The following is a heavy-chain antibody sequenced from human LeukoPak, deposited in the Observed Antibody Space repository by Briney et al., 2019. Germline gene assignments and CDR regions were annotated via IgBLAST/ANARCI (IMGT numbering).Heavy chain of an antibody. J-gene: IGHJ3*02. V-gene: IGHV1-69*01. CDR3: ARVWCSGGSCYSSRGAFDI. Sequence: GSSVKVSCKAAGGTFSSNTISWVRQAPGQGLECMGGIIPIFGTANYALKFQGRVTITADESTSTAYMELSSLRYEDTAVYYCARVWCSGGSCYSSRGAFDIWGQGTMLTVSS. D-gene: IGHD2-15*01. CDR1: GGTFSSNT. CDR2: IIPIFGTA.